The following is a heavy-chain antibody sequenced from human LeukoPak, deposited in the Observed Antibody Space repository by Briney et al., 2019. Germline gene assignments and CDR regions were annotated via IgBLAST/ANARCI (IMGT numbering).Heavy chain of an antibody. J-gene: IGHJ4*02. CDR2: IYHSGST. Sequence: SQTLSLTCTVSGGSISSGGYYWSWIRQPPGKGLEWIGYIYHSGSTYYNPSLKSRVTISVDRSKNQFSLKLSSVTAADTAVYYCATPGGLVGAHGGYWGQGTLVTVSS. CDR3: ATPGGLVGAHGGY. CDR1: GGSISSGGYY. D-gene: IGHD1-26*01. V-gene: IGHV4-30-2*01.